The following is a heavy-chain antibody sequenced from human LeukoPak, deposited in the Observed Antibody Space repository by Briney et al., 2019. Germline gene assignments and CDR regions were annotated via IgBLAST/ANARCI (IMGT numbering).Heavy chain of an antibody. D-gene: IGHD5-12*01. CDR1: GYTFTGYY. CDR3: AREHVDRGWFDP. J-gene: IGHJ5*02. CDR2: INPNSGGT. Sequence: ASVKVSCKASGYTFTGYYMHWVRQAPGQGLEWMGWINPNSGGTNYAQKFQGRVTMTRDTSISTAYMELSRLRSDDTAVYYCAREHVDRGWFDPWGQGTLVTVSS. V-gene: IGHV1-2*02.